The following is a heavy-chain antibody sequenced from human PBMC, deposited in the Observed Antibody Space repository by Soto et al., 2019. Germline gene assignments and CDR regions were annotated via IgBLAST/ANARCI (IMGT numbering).Heavy chain of an antibody. CDR3: ARSLFMVAPDNEPFDY. V-gene: IGHV3-23*01. D-gene: IGHD5-12*01. CDR2: SSGGGNDR. CDR1: GFPFSSYA. J-gene: IGHJ4*02. Sequence: GGSLRLSXAVSGFPFSSYAMSWVRQTPDKGLEWVAGSSGGGNDRYYADFVQGRFTFSRDNSRNILYLQMNSLRADDTAMYFRARSLFMVAPDNEPFDYWGQGTLVTVSS.